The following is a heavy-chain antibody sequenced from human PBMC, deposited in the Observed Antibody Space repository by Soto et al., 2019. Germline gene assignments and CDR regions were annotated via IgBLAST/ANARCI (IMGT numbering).Heavy chain of an antibody. CDR2: IITAIGNT. CDR1: GYTFADYA. D-gene: IGHD3-9*01. CDR3: ARDDGIGTNTGYFD. J-gene: IGHJ4*01. V-gene: IGHV1-3*04. Sequence: QVQLVQSGAEVKKPGASVKISCKASGYTFADYAIHWVRQAPGQRLEWMGWIITAIGNTKYSQKFEGRVTLTRDTSASTAYMELSSLTSEDTAVYYCARDDGIGTNTGYFDWGHGSLVTVSS.